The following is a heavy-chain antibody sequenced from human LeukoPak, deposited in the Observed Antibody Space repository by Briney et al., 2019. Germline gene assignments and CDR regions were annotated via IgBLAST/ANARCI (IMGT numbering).Heavy chain of an antibody. J-gene: IGHJ6*02. V-gene: IGHV4-31*03. D-gene: IGHD1-20*01. CDR3: ARDSITGTTLKAASYYYYGMDV. CDR1: GGSISSGGYY. CDR2: IYYSGST. Sequence: SETLSLTCTVSGGSISSGGYYWSWIRQHPGKGLEWIGYIYYSGSTYYNPSLKSRVTISVDTSKNQFSLKLSSVTAADTAVYYCARDSITGTTLKAASYYYYGMDVWGQGTTVTVSS.